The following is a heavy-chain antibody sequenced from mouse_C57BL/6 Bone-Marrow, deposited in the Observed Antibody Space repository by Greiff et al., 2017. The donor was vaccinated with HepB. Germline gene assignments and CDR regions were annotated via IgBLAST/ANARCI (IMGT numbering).Heavy chain of an antibody. CDR1: GYTFTSYW. D-gene: IGHD2-3*01. CDR3: ARGWLLY. Sequence: QVQLQQSGAELAKPGASVKLSCKASGYTFTSYWMHWVKQRPGQGLEWIGYINPSSGYTKYNQKFKDKATLTVDKSSSTAYMQLSSLTSEDSAVYYCARGWLLYWGQGTRVTVSA. V-gene: IGHV1-7*01. J-gene: IGHJ3*01. CDR2: INPSSGYT.